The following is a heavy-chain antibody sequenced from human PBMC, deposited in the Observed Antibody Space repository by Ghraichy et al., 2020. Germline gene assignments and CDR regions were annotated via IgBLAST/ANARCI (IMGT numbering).Heavy chain of an antibody. Sequence: SETLSLTCAVSGGSFSGYYWSWIRQPPGKGLEWIGEINHSGSTNYNPSLKSRVTISVDTSKNQFSLKLSSVTAADTAVYYCARDQWLVPYFQHWGLGHLVTVSS. J-gene: IGHJ1*01. D-gene: IGHD6-19*01. CDR1: GGSFSGYY. CDR3: ARDQWLVPYFQH. V-gene: IGHV4-34*01. CDR2: INHSGST.